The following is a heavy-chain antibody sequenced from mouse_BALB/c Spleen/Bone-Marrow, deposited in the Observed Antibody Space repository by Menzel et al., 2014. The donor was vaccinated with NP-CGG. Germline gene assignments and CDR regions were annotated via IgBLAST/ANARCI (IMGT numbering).Heavy chain of an antibody. CDR2: IDPSDSET. V-gene: IGHV1-69*02. D-gene: IGHD1-1*01. CDR3: TRGYYGSSYDY. J-gene: IGHJ2*01. Sequence: VQLQQSGPEVVKPGAPVKVSCKASGYTFTSYWMNWVKQRPGRGLEWIGRIDPSDSETHYNQKFKDKATLTVDKSSSTAYMQLSSPTSEDSAVYYCTRGYYGSSYDYWGQGTTLTVSS. CDR1: GYTFTSYW.